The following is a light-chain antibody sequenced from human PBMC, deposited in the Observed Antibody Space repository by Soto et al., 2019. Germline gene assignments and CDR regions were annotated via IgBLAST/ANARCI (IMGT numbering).Light chain of an antibody. Sequence: EIVMTQSPATLSVSPXEXXXLSCRASQSVSSTLAWYQQKPGQAPRLLIYAASARATGIPARFSGSGSGTEFTLTISSLQSEDFAIYYCQQYNNWPLTFGPGTKMDI. CDR3: QQYNNWPLT. CDR1: QSVSST. CDR2: AAS. V-gene: IGKV3-15*01. J-gene: IGKJ3*01.